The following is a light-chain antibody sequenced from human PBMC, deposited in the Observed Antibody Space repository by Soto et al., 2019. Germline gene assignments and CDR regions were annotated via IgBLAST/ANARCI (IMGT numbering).Light chain of an antibody. Sequence: DMEMTQSTSSLSASGGDRVTITCRASPSISNYLNWYQHKQGKVPKLLTYTASRLQSSVPTRFSGSVSGTDFTLTILRLQPEDSATYYCQHSYGTPLTFGGGTKIEIK. CDR1: PSISNY. V-gene: IGKV1-39*01. J-gene: IGKJ4*01. CDR2: TAS. CDR3: QHSYGTPLT.